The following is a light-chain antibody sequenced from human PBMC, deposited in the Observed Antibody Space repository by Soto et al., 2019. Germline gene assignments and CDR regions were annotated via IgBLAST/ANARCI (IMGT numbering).Light chain of an antibody. CDR3: QQYNKWPLT. CDR2: HAS. V-gene: IGKV3-15*01. Sequence: EIVMTQSPATLSVSPGERATLSCRASQSVSNNLAWYQRKPGQAPRLLIYHASTRATGIPARFSGSGSGTEFTLTISSLQSEDFAVYYGQQYNKWPLTFGGGTKVEIK. CDR1: QSVSNN. J-gene: IGKJ4*01.